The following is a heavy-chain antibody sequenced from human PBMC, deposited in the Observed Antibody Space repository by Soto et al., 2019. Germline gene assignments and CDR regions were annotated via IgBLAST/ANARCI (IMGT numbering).Heavy chain of an antibody. V-gene: IGHV3-7*01. Sequence: GGSLRLSCAASGFTFSNNWMSWLRQAPGKGLEWVANINQDGGTKYYVDSVRGRFAISRDNAKNSLYLQMDSLRVEDTSVYYCARGKGWLDPWGQGILVTVSS. CDR2: INQDGGTK. CDR3: ARGKGWLDP. J-gene: IGHJ5*02. CDR1: GFTFSNNW.